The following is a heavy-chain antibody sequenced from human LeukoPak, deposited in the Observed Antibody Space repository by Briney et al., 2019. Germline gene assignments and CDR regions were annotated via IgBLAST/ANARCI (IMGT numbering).Heavy chain of an antibody. Sequence: PGGSLRLSCSASGFTLTWHVMHWVRQAPGKALEYVSFIHHNGDITSYADSVRGRFTVSRDNSKSTLYLQMNSLRAEDTALYYCARDGHGVPLDYWGQGTLVTVSP. J-gene: IGHJ4*02. V-gene: IGHV3-64*04. D-gene: IGHD4-17*01. CDR2: IHHNGDIT. CDR3: ARDGHGVPLDY. CDR1: GFTLTWHV.